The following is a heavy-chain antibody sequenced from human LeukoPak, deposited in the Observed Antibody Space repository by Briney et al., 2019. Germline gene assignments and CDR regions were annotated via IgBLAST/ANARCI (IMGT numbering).Heavy chain of an antibody. Sequence: ASVKVSCKASGYTFTGYGISWVRQAPGQGLEWMGWIGAYNGNTNYAQKLQGRVTMTTDTSTSTAYMELRSLRSDDTAVYYCARDARGITMIAAARYWGQGTLVTVSS. CDR2: IGAYNGNT. CDR3: ARDARGITMIAAARY. D-gene: IGHD3-22*01. V-gene: IGHV1-18*01. J-gene: IGHJ4*02. CDR1: GYTFTGYG.